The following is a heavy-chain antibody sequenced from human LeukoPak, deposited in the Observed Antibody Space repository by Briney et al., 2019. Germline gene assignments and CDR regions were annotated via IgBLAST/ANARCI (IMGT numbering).Heavy chain of an antibody. Sequence: ASVKVSCKASGYTFTSYGISWVRLAPGQALEWIGWISAYNGNTNYAQKLHGRVTMTTDTSMSTAYMGLRGLRFDDTAVYYCARDGGRAIAAATFDPWGQGTLVTVSS. CDR2: ISAYNGNT. CDR1: GYTFTSYG. CDR3: ARDGGRAIAAATFDP. V-gene: IGHV1-18*01. J-gene: IGHJ5*02. D-gene: IGHD6-13*01.